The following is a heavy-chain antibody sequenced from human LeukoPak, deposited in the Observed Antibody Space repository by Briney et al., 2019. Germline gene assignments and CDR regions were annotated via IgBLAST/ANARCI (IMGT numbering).Heavy chain of an antibody. CDR3: AKGDYGGNRWNPDAFNI. J-gene: IGHJ3*02. CDR1: GFTFSTYT. CDR2: ISYDGSDK. D-gene: IGHD4-23*01. V-gene: IGHV3-30-3*01. Sequence: QPGGSLRLSCAASGFTFSTYTMHWVRQAPGKGLEWVAVISYDGSDKYYADSVKGRFTISRDNAKNSLYLQMNSLRAEDTALYYCAKGDYGGNRWNPDAFNIWGQGTMVTVSS.